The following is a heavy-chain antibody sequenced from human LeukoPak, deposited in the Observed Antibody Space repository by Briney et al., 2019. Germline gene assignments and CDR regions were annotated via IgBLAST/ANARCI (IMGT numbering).Heavy chain of an antibody. V-gene: IGHV4-59*01. CDR2: IYYSGST. Sequence: KSSETLSLTCTVSGGSISSYYWSWIRQPPGKGLEWIGYIYYSGSTNYNPSLKSRVTISVDTSKNQFSLKLTSVTAADTAVYYCVRPMDWYFDLWGRGTLVTVSS. J-gene: IGHJ2*01. CDR3: VRPMDWYFDL. CDR1: GGSISSYY.